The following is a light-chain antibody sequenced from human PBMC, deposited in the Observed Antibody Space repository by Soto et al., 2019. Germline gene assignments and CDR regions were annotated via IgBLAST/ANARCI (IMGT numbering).Light chain of an antibody. V-gene: IGLV2-14*01. J-gene: IGLJ3*02. CDR3: SSYTGSTSLL. CDR1: SSDVGGYNY. Sequence: QSVLTQPASVSGSPGQSIAISCTGSSSDVGGYNYVSWYQHHPGKAPKLIIYDVTNRPSGVSNRFSGSKSGNTASLTISGLQAEDEADYYCSSYTGSTSLLFGGGTKVTVL. CDR2: DVT.